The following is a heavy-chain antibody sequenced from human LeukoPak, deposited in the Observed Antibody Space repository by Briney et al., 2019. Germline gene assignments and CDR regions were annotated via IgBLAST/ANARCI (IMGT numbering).Heavy chain of an antibody. J-gene: IGHJ6*03. V-gene: IGHV4-4*07. Sequence: SETLSLTCTVSGGSISSYYWSWIRQPAGKGLEWIGRIYTSGSTNYNPSLKSRVTMSVDTSKNQFSLKLRSVTAADTAVYYCARYVSAVTTSSRHYMDVWGKGTTVTVSS. CDR1: GGSISSYY. CDR3: ARYVSAVTTSSRHYMDV. D-gene: IGHD4-17*01. CDR2: IYTSGST.